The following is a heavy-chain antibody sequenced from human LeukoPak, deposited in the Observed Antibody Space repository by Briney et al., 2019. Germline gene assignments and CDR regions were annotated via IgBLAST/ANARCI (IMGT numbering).Heavy chain of an antibody. CDR1: GGSISSDH. V-gene: IGHV4-59*01. Sequence: SETLSLTCTVSGGSISSDHWGWIRQPPGKGLEWIGHIYYNGNTRYSPSLKSRVTISVDTSKNQCSLKVSSVTAADTAVYYCARARPEKDNASSYFESWGQGSLVTVSS. J-gene: IGHJ4*02. CDR2: IYYNGNT. D-gene: IGHD3-22*01. CDR3: ARARPEKDNASSYFES.